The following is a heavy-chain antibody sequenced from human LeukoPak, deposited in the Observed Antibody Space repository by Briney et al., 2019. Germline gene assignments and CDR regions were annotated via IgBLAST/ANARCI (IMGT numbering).Heavy chain of an antibody. D-gene: IGHD2-21*02. CDR3: ARNLFAGDCA. CDR2: INSDGSST. CDR1: GFTFSTYA. Sequence: PGGSLRLSCAASGFTFSTYAMHWVRQAPGKGLVWVSGINSDGSSTKCADSVKGRFTISRDNAKNTLYLQMSSLRAEDTAVYYCARNLFAGDCAWGQGTLVTVSS. V-gene: IGHV3-74*03. J-gene: IGHJ5*02.